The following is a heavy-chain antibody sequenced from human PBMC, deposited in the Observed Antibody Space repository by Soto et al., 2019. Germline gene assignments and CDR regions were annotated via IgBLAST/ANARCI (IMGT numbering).Heavy chain of an antibody. CDR2: SRNKANRYTT. CDR3: TVDTSNRPLGAFDT. J-gene: IGHJ3*02. D-gene: IGHD3-22*01. CDR1: GFTFSDHY. Sequence: GGSLRLSCAASGFTFSDHYMDWVRQAPGKGLEWIGRSRNKANRYTTEYAASVKGRFTISRDDLKNSVYLQMNSLKTEDTAVYYCTVDTSNRPLGAFDTWGKGTMVTVSS. V-gene: IGHV3-72*01.